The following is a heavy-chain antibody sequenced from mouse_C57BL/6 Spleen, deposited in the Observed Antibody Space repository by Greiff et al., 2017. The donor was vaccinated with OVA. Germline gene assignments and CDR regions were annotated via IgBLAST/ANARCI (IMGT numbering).Heavy chain of an antibody. V-gene: IGHV8-8*01. D-gene: IGHD3-2*01. Sequence: QVTLKESGPGILQPSQTLSLTCSFSGFSLSTFGMGVGWIRQPSGKGLEWLAHIWWDDDKYYTPALKSRLTLSKDTSKNQVFLKNANVDTADTATYYCARMKEETARVPFDYWGQGTTLTVSS. CDR1: GFSLSTFGMG. CDR3: ARMKEETARVPFDY. J-gene: IGHJ2*01. CDR2: IWWDDDK.